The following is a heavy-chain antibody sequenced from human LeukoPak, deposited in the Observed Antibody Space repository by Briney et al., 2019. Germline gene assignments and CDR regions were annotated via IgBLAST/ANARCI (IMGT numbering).Heavy chain of an antibody. J-gene: IGHJ2*01. CDR2: TYYRSKWYN. Sequence: SQTLSLTCAISGDSVSGNSAAWNWIRQSPSRGLEWLGRTYYRSKWYNDYPVSVKSRVTINPDTSKNQFSLHLNSVTPEDTAVYYCARSNNWGYWYFDLWGRGTLVTVSS. CDR1: GDSVSGNSAA. D-gene: IGHD1-1*01. CDR3: ARSNNWGYWYFDL. V-gene: IGHV6-1*01.